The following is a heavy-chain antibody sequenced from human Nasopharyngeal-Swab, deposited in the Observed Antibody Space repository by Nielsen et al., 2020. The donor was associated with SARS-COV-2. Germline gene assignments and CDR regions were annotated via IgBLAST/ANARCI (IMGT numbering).Heavy chain of an antibody. V-gene: IGHV1-2*04. CDR2: INPNSSGT. J-gene: IGHJ5*02. D-gene: IGHD6-19*01. CDR3: ARDRRDSSGTHNWFDP. Sequence: ASVKVSCEASGYTFTGYYMHWVRQAPGQGLEWMGWINPNSSGTNYAQKFQGWVTMTRDTSISTAYMELSRLRSDDTAVYYCARDRRDSSGTHNWFDPWGQGTLVTVSS. CDR1: GYTFTGYY.